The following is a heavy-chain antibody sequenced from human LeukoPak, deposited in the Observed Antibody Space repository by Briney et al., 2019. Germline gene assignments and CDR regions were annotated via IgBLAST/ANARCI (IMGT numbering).Heavy chain of an antibody. Sequence: GGSLRLSCAASGFTFSAYAMSWVRQAPGKGLEWVSGISSSGASTYYADSVKGRFTISRDNAKNSLYLQMNSLRAEDMALYYCAKAVRVGATSAFDIWGQGTMVTVSS. D-gene: IGHD1-26*01. CDR2: ISSSGAST. V-gene: IGHV3-23*01. CDR3: AKAVRVGATSAFDI. CDR1: GFTFSAYA. J-gene: IGHJ3*02.